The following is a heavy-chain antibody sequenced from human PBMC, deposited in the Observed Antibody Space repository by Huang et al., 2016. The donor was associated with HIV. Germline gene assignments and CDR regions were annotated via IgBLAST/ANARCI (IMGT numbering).Heavy chain of an antibody. CDR3: AAKIGSDGYFISRGPRSNYYSLDV. D-gene: IGHD3-10*01. J-gene: IGHJ6*02. CDR2: IVPRYGKP. Sequence: QLQLVQSGAQVKKPGSSVNVSCKASGKTFSGSAISWVRQAPGQRLEWRGGIVPRYGKPQYAQNFQGRVTITADESMTTAYMELTSLTSKDTAVYFCAAKIGSDGYFISRGPRSNYYSLDVWGQGTTVVVSS. V-gene: IGHV1-69*13. CDR1: GKTFSGSA.